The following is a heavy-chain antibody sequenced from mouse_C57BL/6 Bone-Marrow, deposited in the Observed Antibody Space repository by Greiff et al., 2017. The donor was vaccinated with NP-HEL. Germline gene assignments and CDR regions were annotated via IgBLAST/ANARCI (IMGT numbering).Heavy chain of an antibody. V-gene: IGHV1-53*01. CDR1: GYTFTSYW. D-gene: IGHD1-1*01. J-gene: IGHJ2*01. Sequence: QVQLKESGTELVKPGASVKLSCKASGYTFTSYWMHWVKQRPGQGLEWIGNINPSNGGTNYNEKFKSKATLTVDKSSSTAYMQLSSLTSEDSAVYYCARSSITTVVATKDFDYWGQGTTLTVSS. CDR3: ARSSITTVVATKDFDY. CDR2: INPSNGGT.